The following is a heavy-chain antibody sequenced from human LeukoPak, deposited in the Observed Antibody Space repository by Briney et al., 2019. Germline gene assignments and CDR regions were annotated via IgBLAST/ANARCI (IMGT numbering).Heavy chain of an antibody. V-gene: IGHV3-30-3*01. D-gene: IGHD4-23*01. CDR1: GFTFSSYA. CDR2: ISYDGSNK. Sequence: GGSLRLSCAASGFTFSSYATHWVRQAPGKGLEWVAVISYDGSNKYYADSVKGRFTISRDNSKNTLYLQMNSLRAEDTAVYYCARDSSVELTDAFDIWGQGTMVTVSS. CDR3: ARDSSVELTDAFDI. J-gene: IGHJ3*02.